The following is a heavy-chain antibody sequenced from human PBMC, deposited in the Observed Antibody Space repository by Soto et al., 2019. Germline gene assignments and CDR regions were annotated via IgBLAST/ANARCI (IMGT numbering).Heavy chain of an antibody. D-gene: IGHD2-2*01. CDR2: ISSSSSTI. CDR1: GFTFSSYS. Sequence: EVQLVESGGGLVQPGGSLRLSCAASGFTFSSYSMNWVRQAPGKGLGWVSYISSSSSTIYYADSVKGRFTISRDNAKNSLYLQMNSLRAEDTAVYYCASPYCSSTSCQWGQGTLVTVSS. CDR3: ASPYCSSTSCQ. J-gene: IGHJ4*02. V-gene: IGHV3-48*01.